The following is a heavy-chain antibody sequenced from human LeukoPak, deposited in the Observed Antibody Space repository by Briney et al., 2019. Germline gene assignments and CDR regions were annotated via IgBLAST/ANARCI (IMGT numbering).Heavy chain of an antibody. D-gene: IGHD3-10*01. CDR1: GFTFSNNA. V-gene: IGHV3-64D*06. CDR2: ISSYGGST. CDR3: VSGWFGEFF. J-gene: IGHJ4*02. Sequence: GGSLRLSCSASGFTFSNNAMHWVRQAPGKGLESVSGISSYGGSTYYADSVKGRFTISRDNSKNTLYLQMSSLRADDTAVYCCVSGWFGEFFWGQGTLVTVSS.